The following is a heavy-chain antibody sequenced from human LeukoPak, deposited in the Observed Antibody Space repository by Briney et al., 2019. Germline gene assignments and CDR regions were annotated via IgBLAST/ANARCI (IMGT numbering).Heavy chain of an antibody. Sequence: APVKVSCKASGYTFTSYDINWVRQATGQGLEWMGWMNPNSGNTGYAQKFQGRVTMTRNTSISTAYMELSSLRSEDTAVYYCARGSGSYIRDYMDVWGKGTTVTVSS. CDR1: GYTFTSYD. V-gene: IGHV1-8*01. CDR2: MNPNSGNT. D-gene: IGHD1-26*01. J-gene: IGHJ6*03. CDR3: ARGSGSYIRDYMDV.